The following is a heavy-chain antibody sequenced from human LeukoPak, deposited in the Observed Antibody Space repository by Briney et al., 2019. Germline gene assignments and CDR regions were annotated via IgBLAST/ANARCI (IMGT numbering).Heavy chain of an antibody. Sequence: GGSLRLSCAASGFTFSRYAMTWVRQAPGKGLEWVSGISGGGGSTYYADSVKGRLTISRDNSKNTLYLQVNSLTAEDTAVYYCAKDRDFGDPYYYYGMDVWGQGTTVTVSS. CDR2: ISGGGGST. CDR3: AKDRDFGDPYYYYGMDV. V-gene: IGHV3-23*01. CDR1: GFTFSRYA. J-gene: IGHJ6*02. D-gene: IGHD4-17*01.